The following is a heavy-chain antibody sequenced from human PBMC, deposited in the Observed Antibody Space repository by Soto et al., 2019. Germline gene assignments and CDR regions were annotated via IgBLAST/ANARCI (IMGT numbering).Heavy chain of an antibody. Sequence: SETLSLTCTVSGGSISSSSYYWGWIRQPPGKGLEWIGSIYYSGSTYYNPSLKSRVTISVDTSKNQFSLKLSSVTAADTAVYYCARHSGYSYGYIRGNWFDPWGQGTLVTVS. V-gene: IGHV4-39*01. CDR1: GGSISSSSYY. D-gene: IGHD5-18*01. J-gene: IGHJ5*02. CDR3: ARHSGYSYGYIRGNWFDP. CDR2: IYYSGST.